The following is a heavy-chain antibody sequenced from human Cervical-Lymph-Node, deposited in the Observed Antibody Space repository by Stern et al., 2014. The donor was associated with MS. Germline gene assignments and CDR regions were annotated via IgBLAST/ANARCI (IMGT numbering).Heavy chain of an antibody. Sequence: EVQLVESGGGLVKPGESLRLSCAASGFTFSTYNMNWVRQAPGKVLEWVSSITSSSTYKHYADSVKGRFTISRDNGKNALYLQMNSLRAEDTAVYYCARDSHFAMDVWGQGTTVAVSS. CDR1: GFTFSTYN. CDR3: ARDSHFAMDV. J-gene: IGHJ6*02. V-gene: IGHV3-21*01. CDR2: ITSSSTYK.